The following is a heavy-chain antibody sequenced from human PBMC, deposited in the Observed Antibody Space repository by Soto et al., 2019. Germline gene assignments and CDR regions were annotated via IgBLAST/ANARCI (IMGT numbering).Heavy chain of an antibody. V-gene: IGHV3-30-3*01. CDR2: ISYDGSNK. D-gene: IGHD6-13*01. Sequence: PGGSLRLSCAASGFTCRSYAMHWVRQAPGKGLEWVAVISYDGSNKYYADSVKGRFTISGDNSKNTLYLQMNSLRAEDTAVYYCIAAAGDYYYGMDVWGQGTTVTVSS. CDR3: IAAAGDYYYGMDV. J-gene: IGHJ6*02. CDR1: GFTCRSYA.